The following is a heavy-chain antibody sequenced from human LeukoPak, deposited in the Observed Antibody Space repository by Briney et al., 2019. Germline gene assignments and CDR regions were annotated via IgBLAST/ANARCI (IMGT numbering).Heavy chain of an antibody. Sequence: ASVKVSCKVSGYTPTELSMHWVRQAPGKGLEWMGGFDPEDGETIYAQKFQGRVTMTEDTSTDTAYMELSSLRSEDTAVYCCATGPRPVGATTFNYWGQGTLVTVSS. V-gene: IGHV1-24*01. J-gene: IGHJ4*02. CDR2: FDPEDGET. CDR3: ATGPRPVGATTFNY. D-gene: IGHD1-26*01. CDR1: GYTPTELS.